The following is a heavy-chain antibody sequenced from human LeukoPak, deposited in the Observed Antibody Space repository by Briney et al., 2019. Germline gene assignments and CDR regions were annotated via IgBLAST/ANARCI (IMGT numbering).Heavy chain of an antibody. CDR1: GFTFSSYS. D-gene: IGHD1-14*01. J-gene: IGHJ6*02. CDR2: ISSSSSYI. CDR3: AKDISRSRIPYYYGMDV. V-gene: IGHV3-21*04. Sequence: GGSLRLSCAASGFTFSSYSMNWVRQAPGRGLEWVSSISSSSSYIYYADSVKGRFTISRDNAKNSLYLQMNSLRAEDTALYYCAKDISRSRIPYYYGMDVWGQGTTVTVSS.